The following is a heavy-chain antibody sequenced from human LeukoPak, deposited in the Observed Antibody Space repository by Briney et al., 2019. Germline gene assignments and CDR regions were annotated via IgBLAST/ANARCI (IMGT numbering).Heavy chain of an antibody. CDR3: ARRGIAVAAHPDY. V-gene: IGHV5-51*01. D-gene: IGHD6-19*01. J-gene: IGHJ4*02. CDR1: GYSFTSYW. Sequence: GESLKISCKGSGYSFTSYWIGWVRQMPGKGLEWMGIIYPGDSDTKYSPSFQGQVTISADKSISTAYLQWSSLKASDTAMYYCARRGIAVAAHPDYWGQGTLVTVSS. CDR2: IYPGDSDT.